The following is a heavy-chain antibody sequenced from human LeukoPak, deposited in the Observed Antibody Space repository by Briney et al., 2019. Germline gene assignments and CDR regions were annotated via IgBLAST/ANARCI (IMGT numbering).Heavy chain of an antibody. CDR2: TTDSGNTI. CDR3: ARSIGLTGGGVDV. J-gene: IGHJ6*02. Sequence: GGSLRLSCAASGFTFSDCNLNWVRQAPGKGLEWVSYTTDSGNTIHYADSAKGRFTISRDNAKNSLYLQMNSLRAEDTAVYYCARSIGLTGGGVDVWGQGTTVTVSS. D-gene: IGHD3-9*01. CDR1: GFTFSDCN. V-gene: IGHV3-11*01.